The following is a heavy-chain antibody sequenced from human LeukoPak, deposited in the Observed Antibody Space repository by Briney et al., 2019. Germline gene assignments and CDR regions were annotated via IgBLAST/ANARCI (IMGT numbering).Heavy chain of an antibody. CDR2: LRYDGSNK. CDR3: AKDSPTRGYSSSWYFGANWFDS. V-gene: IGHV3-30*02. Sequence: PGGSLRLSFPASGFTFISYGMQWVRQPPGRGLGWVAFLRYDGSNKYYADSVKDRFTISRDNTKNTRYLQMINQRAEDTAVYYCAKDSPTRGYSSSWYFGANWFDSWGQGTLVTVSS. J-gene: IGHJ5*01. D-gene: IGHD6-13*01. CDR1: GFTFISYG.